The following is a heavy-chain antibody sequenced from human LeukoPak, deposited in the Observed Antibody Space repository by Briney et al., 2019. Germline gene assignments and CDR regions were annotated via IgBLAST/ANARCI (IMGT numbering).Heavy chain of an antibody. CDR3: ASLHDPSLSFDY. V-gene: IGHV3-7*01. CDR2: TKHDGSEK. CDR1: AFRFSDYW. Sequence: GGSLRLSCAASAFRFSDYWMAWVRQAPGKGLEWVANTKHDGSEKYYMDSVKGRFTISRVNAKNSIYLQMSSLRAEDTAVYYCASLHDPSLSFDYWGQGTLVTVSS. J-gene: IGHJ4*02.